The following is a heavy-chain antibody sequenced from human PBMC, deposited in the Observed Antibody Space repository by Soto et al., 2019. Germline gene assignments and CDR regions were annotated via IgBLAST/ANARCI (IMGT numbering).Heavy chain of an antibody. CDR3: ARDVSLYSGSAYYYDMDA. J-gene: IGHJ6*02. D-gene: IGHD5-12*01. CDR2: IHPGDSDT. Sequence: GESLKISCEGSGFSFSKYTVGWVRQIPGKGLEWMGIIHPGDSDTRYSPSFQGQVTISADKSISTAYLQWSSLKASDTAMYYCARDVSLYSGSAYYYDMDAWGQGTTVTVSS. V-gene: IGHV5-51*01. CDR1: GFSFSKYT.